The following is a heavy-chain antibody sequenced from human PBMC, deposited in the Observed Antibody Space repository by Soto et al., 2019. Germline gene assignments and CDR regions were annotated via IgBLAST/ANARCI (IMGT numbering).Heavy chain of an antibody. CDR3: ARDRGRIGYSSGWGY. D-gene: IGHD6-19*01. J-gene: IGHJ4*02. V-gene: IGHV1-2*04. CDR2: INPNSGGT. Sequence: QVQLVQSGAEVKKPGASVKVSCKASGYTFTGYYMHWVRQAPGQGLEWMGWINPNSGGTNYAQKFQGWVTMTRDTSISTSYMELSRLRSDDTAVYYCARDRGRIGYSSGWGYWGQGTLVTVSS. CDR1: GYTFTGYY.